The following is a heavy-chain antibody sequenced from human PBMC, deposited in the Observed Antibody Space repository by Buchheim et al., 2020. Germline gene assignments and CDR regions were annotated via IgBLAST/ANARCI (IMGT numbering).Heavy chain of an antibody. V-gene: IGHV3-30*18. D-gene: IGHD3-22*01. Sequence: QVQLVESGGGVVQPGRSLRLSCAASGFTFSSYGMHWVRQAPGKGLEWVAVISYDGSNKYYADSVKGRFTISRDSSKNTLSLQMNSLRAEDTAVYYCAKDPNYYDNTYAFDIWGQGT. J-gene: IGHJ3*02. CDR3: AKDPNYYDNTYAFDI. CDR2: ISYDGSNK. CDR1: GFTFSSYG.